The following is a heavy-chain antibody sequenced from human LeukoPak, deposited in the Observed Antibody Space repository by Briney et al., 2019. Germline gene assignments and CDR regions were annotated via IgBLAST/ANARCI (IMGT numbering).Heavy chain of an antibody. J-gene: IGHJ4*02. CDR1: GYTFTSYG. CDR3: ARYLRGAVAGKGGFDY. Sequence: GAAAKVSCKASGYTFTSYGISWVRQTPEQGLEWMGCISAYNGNTNYAQKLQARVPMTTDTSTSTAYMELRSLRSDDTAVCYCARYLRGAVAGKGGFDYWGQGTLVTVSS. CDR2: ISAYNGNT. D-gene: IGHD6-19*01. V-gene: IGHV1-18*01.